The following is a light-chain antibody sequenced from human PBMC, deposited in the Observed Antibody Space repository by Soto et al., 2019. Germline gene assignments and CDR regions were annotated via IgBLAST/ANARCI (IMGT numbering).Light chain of an antibody. CDR1: SGHSSYA. CDR3: QTWGTGIHVV. V-gene: IGLV4-69*01. Sequence: QPVLTQSPSASASLGASVKLTCTLSSGHSSYAIAWHQQQPEKGPRYLMKLDSDGSHTKGDAIPDRFSGSSSGAERYLTISSLQSEDEADYYCQTWGTGIHVVFGGGNKVTVL. CDR2: LDSDGSH. J-gene: IGLJ2*01.